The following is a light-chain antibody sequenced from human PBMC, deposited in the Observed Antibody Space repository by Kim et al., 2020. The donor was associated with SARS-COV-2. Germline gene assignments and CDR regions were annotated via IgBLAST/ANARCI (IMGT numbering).Light chain of an antibody. CDR1: QSVSNY. CDR3: QQRSNWPPIT. V-gene: IGKV3-11*01. Sequence: SPGERATLSCRASQSVSNYLAWYQQKPGQAPRLLIYDASTRATGIPARFSGSGSGTDFTLTISSLEPEDFAVYYCQQRSNWPPITFGQGTRLEIK. J-gene: IGKJ5*01. CDR2: DAS.